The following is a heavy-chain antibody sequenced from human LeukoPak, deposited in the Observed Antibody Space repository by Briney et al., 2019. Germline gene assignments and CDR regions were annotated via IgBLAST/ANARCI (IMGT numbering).Heavy chain of an antibody. CDR3: ARDGWGYLLDY. CDR2: ISWNSGSI. V-gene: IGHV3-9*01. CDR1: GFTFDDYA. Sequence: GGSLRLSCAASGFTFDDYAMPWVRHAPGKGLEWVSGISWNSGSIGYADSVKGRFTISRDNAKNSLYLQMSSLRVEDTAIYYCARDGWGYLLDYWGQGILVTVSS. D-gene: IGHD3-22*01. J-gene: IGHJ4*02.